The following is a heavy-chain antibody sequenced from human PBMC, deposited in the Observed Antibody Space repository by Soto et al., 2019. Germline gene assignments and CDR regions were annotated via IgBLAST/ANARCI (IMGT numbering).Heavy chain of an antibody. CDR2: ISGSGGST. D-gene: IGHD4-17*01. Sequence: PGGSLRLSCAASGFPFSSYAMSWVRQAPGKGLEWVSAISGSGGSTYYADSVKGRFTISRDNSKNTLYLQMNSLRAEDTAVYYCAKDQLHGDHPLKWGQGTLVTVSS. CDR1: GFPFSSYA. J-gene: IGHJ4*02. V-gene: IGHV3-23*01. CDR3: AKDQLHGDHPLK.